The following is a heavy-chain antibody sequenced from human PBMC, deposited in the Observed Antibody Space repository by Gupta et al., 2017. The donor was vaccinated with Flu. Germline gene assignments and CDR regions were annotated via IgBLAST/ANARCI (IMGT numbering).Heavy chain of an antibody. CDR2: ITASGDRT. V-gene: IGHV3-23*01. J-gene: IGHJ3*01. CDR1: GFTFSTYA. CDR3: AQDPAGYAFGV. Sequence: EVQLLESGGGLVQPGGSLRLSCAAPGFTFSTYAMGWARQAPGKGLEWVSAITASGDRTHYADSVKGRLTISRDNSKNTLYLQMNNLRAEDTAVYYCAQDPAGYAFGVWGQGTMVTVSS.